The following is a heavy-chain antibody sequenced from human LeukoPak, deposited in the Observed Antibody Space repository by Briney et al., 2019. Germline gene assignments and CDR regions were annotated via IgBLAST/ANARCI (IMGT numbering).Heavy chain of an antibody. V-gene: IGHV3-23*01. CDR3: AKAEFGELLWYNFDY. D-gene: IGHD3-10*01. Sequence: GGSLRLSCAASGFTFSSYAMSWVRQAPGKGLEWISAISGSGGSTYYADSVKGRFTISRDNSKNTLYLQMNSLRAEDTAVYYCAKAEFGELLWYNFDYWGQGTLVTVSS. CDR1: GFTFSSYA. J-gene: IGHJ4*02. CDR2: ISGSGGST.